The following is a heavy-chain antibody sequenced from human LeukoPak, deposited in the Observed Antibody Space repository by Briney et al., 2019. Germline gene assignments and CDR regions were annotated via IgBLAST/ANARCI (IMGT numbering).Heavy chain of an antibody. D-gene: IGHD2-2*01. J-gene: IGHJ5*02. Sequence: SETLSLTCTVSGGSISSSSYYWGWIRPPPGKGLEWIGIIYYSGSTYYNPSLKSRLTISEDTSKNQFSLKLSSLTATDTAVYYCARRGYCSSTSCYEYWFDPWGQGTLVTVSS. CDR3: ARRGYCSSTSCYEYWFDP. CDR1: GGSISSSSYY. CDR2: IYYSGST. V-gene: IGHV4-39*01.